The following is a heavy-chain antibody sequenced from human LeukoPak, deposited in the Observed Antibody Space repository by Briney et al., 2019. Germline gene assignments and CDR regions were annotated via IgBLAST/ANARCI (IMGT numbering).Heavy chain of an antibody. CDR1: GGTFSSYA. Sequence: GASVKVSCKASGGTFSSYAISWVRQAPGQGLEWMGRIIPILGIANYAQKFQGRVTITADKSTSTAYMELSSLRSEDTAVYYCARYRSGWYAFDIWGQGTMVTVSS. CDR3: ARYRSGWYAFDI. D-gene: IGHD6-19*01. CDR2: IIPILGIA. V-gene: IGHV1-69*04. J-gene: IGHJ3*02.